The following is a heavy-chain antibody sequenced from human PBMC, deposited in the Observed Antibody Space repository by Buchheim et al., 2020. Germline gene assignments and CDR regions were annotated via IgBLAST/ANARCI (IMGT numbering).Heavy chain of an antibody. Sequence: EVQLLESGGGLVQPGGSLRLSCAASGFTFSSYAMSWVRQAPGKGLEWASAISGSGGSTYYADSVKGRFTISRDNSKNTLYLQMNSLRAEDTAVYYCAKDFLPTQCSSSWFGDYYYYGMDVWGQGTT. CDR3: AKDFLPTQCSSSWFGDYYYYGMDV. J-gene: IGHJ6*02. CDR1: GFTFSSYA. D-gene: IGHD6-13*01. CDR2: ISGSGGST. V-gene: IGHV3-23*01.